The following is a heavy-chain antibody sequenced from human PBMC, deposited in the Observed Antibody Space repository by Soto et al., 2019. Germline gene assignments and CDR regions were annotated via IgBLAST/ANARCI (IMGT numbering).Heavy chain of an antibody. CDR3: ASHVDTAMVFDY. CDR2: IYYSGST. V-gene: IGHV4-30-4*01. D-gene: IGHD5-18*01. CDR1: GGSISSGDYY. J-gene: IGHJ4*02. Sequence: SETLSLTCTVAGGSISSGDYYWSRIRQPPGKGLEWIGYIYYSGSTYYNPSLKSRVTISVDTSKNQFSLKLISVTAADTAVYYCASHVDTAMVFDYWGQGTLVTVSS.